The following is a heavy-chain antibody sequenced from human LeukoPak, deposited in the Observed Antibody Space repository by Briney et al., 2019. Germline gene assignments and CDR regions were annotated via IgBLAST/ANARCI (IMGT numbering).Heavy chain of an antibody. V-gene: IGHV4-34*01. CDR3: ARWRNSGSYRGYYYYGMDV. CDR1: GGPFSGYY. J-gene: IGHJ6*02. D-gene: IGHD1-26*01. CDR2: INHSGST. Sequence: SETLSLTCAVYGGPFSGYYWSWIRQPPGKGLEWIGEINHSGSTNYNPSLKSRVTISVDTSKNQFSLKLSSVTAADTAVYYCARWRNSGSYRGYYYYGMDVWGQGTTVTVSS.